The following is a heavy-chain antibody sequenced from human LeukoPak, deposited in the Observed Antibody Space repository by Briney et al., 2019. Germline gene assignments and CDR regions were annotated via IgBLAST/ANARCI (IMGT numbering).Heavy chain of an antibody. Sequence: SETLSLTCTVSGGSISSSSYYWGWIRQPPGKGLEWIGSIYYSGSTYYNPSLKSRVTISVDTSKNQFSLKLSSVTAADTAVYYCASSRYSSSHFDYWGQGTLVTVSS. CDR2: IYYSGST. J-gene: IGHJ4*02. V-gene: IGHV4-39*01. CDR1: GGSISSSSYY. CDR3: ASSRYSSSHFDY. D-gene: IGHD6-6*01.